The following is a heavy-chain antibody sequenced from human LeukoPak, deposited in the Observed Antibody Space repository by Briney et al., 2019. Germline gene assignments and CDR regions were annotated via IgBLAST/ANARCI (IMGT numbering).Heavy chain of an antibody. Sequence: SETLSLTRAVSGGSISSGGYSWSWIRQPPGKGLEWIGYIYHSGSTYYNPSLKSRVTISVDTSRNQFSLKLTSVTAADTAVYYCAGTHGQWELRHSNFDYWGQGTLVTVSS. V-gene: IGHV4-30-2*01. D-gene: IGHD1-7*01. CDR1: GGSISSGGYS. CDR3: AGTHGQWELRHSNFDY. J-gene: IGHJ4*02. CDR2: IYHSGST.